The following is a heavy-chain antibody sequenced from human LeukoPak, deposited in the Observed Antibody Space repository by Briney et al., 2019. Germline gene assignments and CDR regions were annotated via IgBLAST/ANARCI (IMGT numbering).Heavy chain of an antibody. CDR1: GFTFSTYN. Sequence: GGSLRLSCAASGFTFSTYNMLWARQTPGKGLEWLFYINSGGSAVHYAGSVKDRFTFSRDNAKNSLYLQMNSLRVEDTGIYYCARVGSRGDWFDYWGQGIRVTVSS. V-gene: IGHV3-48*01. J-gene: IGHJ5*01. D-gene: IGHD1-26*01. CDR2: INSGGSAV. CDR3: ARVGSRGDWFDY.